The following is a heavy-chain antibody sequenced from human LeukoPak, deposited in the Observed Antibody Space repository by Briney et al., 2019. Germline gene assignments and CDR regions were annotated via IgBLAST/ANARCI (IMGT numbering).Heavy chain of an antibody. J-gene: IGHJ4*02. CDR2: INSDGSKP. D-gene: IGHD3-10*01. V-gene: IGHV3-74*01. Sequence: PGGSLRLSCAASGFTFSSYWMHWVRQAPGKGLVWVSHINSDGSKPDYADSAKGRFTISRDNAKNTLYLQMNSLRAEDTAVYYCARDPPSGISMDQWGQGTLVSVSS. CDR1: GFTFSSYW. CDR3: ARDPPSGISMDQ.